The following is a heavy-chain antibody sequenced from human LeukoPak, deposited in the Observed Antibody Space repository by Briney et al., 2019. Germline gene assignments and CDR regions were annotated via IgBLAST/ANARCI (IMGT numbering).Heavy chain of an antibody. J-gene: IGHJ4*02. D-gene: IGHD6-13*01. CDR1: GFWGSSYA. CDR2: SSGSGEST. CDR3: AKTRPLDSSSWSHGDY. Sequence: LILSCGDSGFWGSSYAMRCVRKAPGKGLKWVSASSGSGESTYHGAFVKGRFTISRDKSKNTLYLQMNSLRAEDTAVYDCAKTRPLDSSSWSHGDYWGQGTLVTVSS. V-gene: IGHV3-23*01.